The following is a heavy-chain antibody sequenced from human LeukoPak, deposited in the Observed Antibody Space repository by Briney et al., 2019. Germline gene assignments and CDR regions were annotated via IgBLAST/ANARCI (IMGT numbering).Heavy chain of an antibody. V-gene: IGHV3-23*01. D-gene: IGHD2-8*02. CDR3: AKQATGGYYPFDF. CDR2: ISGSGRNT. Sequence: GGSLRLSCAASGVTFSNEPISWVRQGPGKGLEWVSAISGSGRNTDYADSVKGRFTISRDDSKNTLWLQMNSPRAEDTAVYFCAKQATGGYYPFDFWGQGTLVTVSS. J-gene: IGHJ4*02. CDR1: GVTFSNEP.